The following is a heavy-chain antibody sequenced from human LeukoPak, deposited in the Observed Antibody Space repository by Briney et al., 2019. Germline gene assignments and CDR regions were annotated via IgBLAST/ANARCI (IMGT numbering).Heavy chain of an antibody. J-gene: IGHJ5*02. V-gene: IGHV1-69*13. CDR1: GGTFSSYA. CDR3: ARDSPEGRAAAPIPNWFDP. Sequence: AASVKVSCKASGGTFSSYAISWVRQAPGQGLEWMGGIIPIFGTANYAQKFQGRVTITADESTSTAYMELSSLRSEDTAVYYCARDSPEGRAAAPIPNWFDPWGQGTLATVSS. D-gene: IGHD6-13*01. CDR2: IIPIFGTA.